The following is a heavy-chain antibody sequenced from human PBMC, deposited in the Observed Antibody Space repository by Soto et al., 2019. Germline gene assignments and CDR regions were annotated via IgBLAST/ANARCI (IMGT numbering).Heavy chain of an antibody. Sequence: QITLKESGPTLVNPTQTLTLTCTFSGFSLSTSGVGVGWIRQPPGKALEWLALIYWDDDKRYSPSLKSRLTITKDTSKNQVVLTMTNMDPVDTATYYCAHRRLWDYIWGSHRYHWFDPWGQGTLVTVSS. CDR3: AHRRLWDYIWGSHRYHWFDP. CDR1: GFSLSTSGVG. CDR2: IYWDDDK. D-gene: IGHD3-16*02. V-gene: IGHV2-5*02. J-gene: IGHJ5*02.